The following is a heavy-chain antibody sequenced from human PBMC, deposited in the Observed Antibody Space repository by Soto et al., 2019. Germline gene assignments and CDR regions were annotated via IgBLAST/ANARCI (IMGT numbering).Heavy chain of an antibody. D-gene: IGHD3-10*01. V-gene: IGHV1-3*01. Sequence: ASVKVSCKASGYTFTYYAIHWVRQAPGQRPEWMGWLNAGNGNTKYSQQFQGRVTFTRNTSASTAYMELSSLRSEDTAVIYCARRGVGDTFDYWGQGTLVTVPQ. CDR3: ARRGVGDTFDY. CDR2: LNAGNGNT. CDR1: GYTFTYYA. J-gene: IGHJ4*02.